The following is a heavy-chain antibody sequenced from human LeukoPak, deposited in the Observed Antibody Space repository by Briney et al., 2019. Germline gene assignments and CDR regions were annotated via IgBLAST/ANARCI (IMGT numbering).Heavy chain of an antibody. CDR1: GGSFSGYY. Sequence: SENLSLTCAGYGGSFSGYYWSWIRQPPGKGLEWIGEINHSGSTNYNPSLKSRVTISVDTSKNPFSLKLSSVTAADTAVYYCARASRYDFWSGRRQMRWFDPWGQGTLVTVSS. V-gene: IGHV4-34*01. CDR3: ARASRYDFWSGRRQMRWFDP. D-gene: IGHD3-3*01. J-gene: IGHJ5*02. CDR2: INHSGST.